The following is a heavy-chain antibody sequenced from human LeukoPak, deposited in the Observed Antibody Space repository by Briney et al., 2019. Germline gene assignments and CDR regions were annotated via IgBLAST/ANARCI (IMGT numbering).Heavy chain of an antibody. CDR3: AREERIVGAAFDY. V-gene: IGHV3-11*01. CDR1: GFTFSDYY. J-gene: IGHJ4*02. Sequence: GGSLRLSCAASGFTFSDYYMSWIRQAPGEGLEWVSYISSSGSTIYYADSVKGRFTISRDNAKNSLYLQMNSQRAEDTAVYYCAREERIVGAAFDYWGQGTLVTVSS. CDR2: ISSSGSTI. D-gene: IGHD1-26*01.